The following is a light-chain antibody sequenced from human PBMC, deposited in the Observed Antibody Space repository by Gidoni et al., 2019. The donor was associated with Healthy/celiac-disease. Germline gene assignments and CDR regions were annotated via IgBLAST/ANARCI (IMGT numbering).Light chain of an antibody. V-gene: IGKV4-1*01. J-gene: IGKJ2*01. Sequence: DIVMTQSPDSLAVSLGERATITCKSSQSVLYTSKNRTYLSWYLQKPGQPPKLLLNWATTRESGVPDRFRGSGSVTDFTLTINSVQAEDVGVYYCQQYYLVPYTFGQGTKLEIK. CDR3: QQYYLVPYT. CDR2: WAT. CDR1: QSVLYTSKNRTY.